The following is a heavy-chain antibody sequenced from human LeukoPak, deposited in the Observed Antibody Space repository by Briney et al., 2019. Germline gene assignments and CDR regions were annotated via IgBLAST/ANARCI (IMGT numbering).Heavy chain of an antibody. CDR1: GGSISSSNYY. D-gene: IGHD4-17*01. V-gene: IGHV4-39*07. CDR3: ARSTTVTAGYFDY. J-gene: IGHJ4*01. CDR2: IYYGGNT. Sequence: SETLSLTCSVSGGSISSSNYYWAWIRQAPEKGLDWIGGIYYGGNTYYSPSLKSRLTISVGTSKNQFSLKLTSVTAAETALYYCARSTTVTAGYFDYWGQGILVTVSS.